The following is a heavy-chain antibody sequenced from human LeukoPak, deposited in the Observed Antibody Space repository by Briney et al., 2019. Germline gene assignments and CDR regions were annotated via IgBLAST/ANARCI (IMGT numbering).Heavy chain of an antibody. V-gene: IGHV3-21*01. CDR3: AREGDLLWFGDLRYYGMDV. CDR1: GFTFSSYS. Sequence: GGSLRLSCAASGFTFSSYSMNWVRQAPGKGLEWVSSISSSSSYIYYADSVKGRFTISRDNAKNSLYLQMNSLRAGDTAVYYCAREGDLLWFGDLRYYGMDVWGKGTTVTVSS. D-gene: IGHD3-10*01. CDR2: ISSSSSYI. J-gene: IGHJ6*04.